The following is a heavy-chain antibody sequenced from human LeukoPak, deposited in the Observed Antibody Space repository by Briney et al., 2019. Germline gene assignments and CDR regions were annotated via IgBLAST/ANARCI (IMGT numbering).Heavy chain of an antibody. CDR3: ASQETWEYCSSTSCPLGY. V-gene: IGHV3-53*01. CDR2: IYSGGST. D-gene: IGHD2-2*01. CDR1: GFSFSSYA. J-gene: IGHJ4*02. Sequence: GGSLRLSCAASGFSFSSYAMSWVRQAPGKGLEWVSVIYSGGSTYYADSVKGRFTISRDNSKNTLYLQMNSLRAEDTAVYYCASQETWEYCSSTSCPLGYWGQGTLVTVSS.